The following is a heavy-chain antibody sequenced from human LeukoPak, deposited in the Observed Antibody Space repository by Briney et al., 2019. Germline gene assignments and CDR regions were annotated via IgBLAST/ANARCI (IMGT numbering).Heavy chain of an antibody. D-gene: IGHD1-26*01. Sequence: GGSLRLSCAASGFTVSSNYMSWVRQAPEKGLEWVSIIYSGGRTYYADSVRGRFTISRDNSKNTLYLQMNSLRAEDTAVYYCARDRGPIVGATGLDYWGQGTLVTVSS. CDR3: ARDRGPIVGATGLDY. CDR2: IYSGGRT. V-gene: IGHV3-53*01. J-gene: IGHJ4*02. CDR1: GFTVSSNY.